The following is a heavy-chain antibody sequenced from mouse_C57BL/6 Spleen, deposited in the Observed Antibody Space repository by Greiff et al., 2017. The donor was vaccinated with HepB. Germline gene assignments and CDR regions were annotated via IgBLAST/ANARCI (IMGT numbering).Heavy chain of an antibody. D-gene: IGHD2-5*01. Sequence: EVQLVESGGGLVKPGGSLKLSCAASGFTFSSYAMSWVRQTPEKRLEWVATISDGGSYTYYPDNVKGRFTISRDNAKNNLYLQMSHLKSEDTAMYYCAREASSNWDYWGQGTTLTVSS. CDR2: ISDGGSYT. CDR3: AREASSNWDY. CDR1: GFTFSSYA. J-gene: IGHJ2*01. V-gene: IGHV5-4*01.